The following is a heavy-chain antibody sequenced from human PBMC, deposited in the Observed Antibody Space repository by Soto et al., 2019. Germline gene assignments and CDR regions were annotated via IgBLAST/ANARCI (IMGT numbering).Heavy chain of an antibody. CDR3: ARVPEY. CDR1: GGSIISYY. J-gene: IGHJ4*02. V-gene: IGHV4-59*12. Sequence: SETLSLTCTVSGGSIISYYWSWIRQPPGKGLEWIGYIYYTGLSNSNPSLNSRVTMSVDTSKNQFSLKLSSVTAADTAVYYCARVPEYWGQGILVTVSP. CDR2: IYYTGLS. D-gene: IGHD2-2*01.